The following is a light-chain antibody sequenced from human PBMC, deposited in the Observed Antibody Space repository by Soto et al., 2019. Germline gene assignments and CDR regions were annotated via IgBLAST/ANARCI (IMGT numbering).Light chain of an antibody. CDR2: GAS. V-gene: IGKV3-20*01. J-gene: IGKJ4*01. CDR1: QDIGSSN. Sequence: EIVLTQSPGTLSLSPGERATLSCRASQDIGSSNVAWYQHKPGLAPRLLLYGASSRATGIPDRFSGGGSGTDFTLTISRLEPEDFGVYYCQHYQTFLPLTFGGGTRWIS. CDR3: QHYQTFLPLT.